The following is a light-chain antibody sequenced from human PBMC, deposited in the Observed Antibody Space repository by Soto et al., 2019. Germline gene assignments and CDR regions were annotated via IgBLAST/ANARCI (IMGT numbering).Light chain of an antibody. Sequence: EIVLTQSPGTLSLSPGERATLSCRASQTVSSSYLAWYQRKPGQAPRLLIHGAYTRATGIPGRFSGSGSGTDFTRTISRLEPEDFAVYYCQQYGSSVYTFGQGTKLEIK. CDR3: QQYGSSVYT. J-gene: IGKJ2*01. V-gene: IGKV3-20*01. CDR1: QTVSSSY. CDR2: GAY.